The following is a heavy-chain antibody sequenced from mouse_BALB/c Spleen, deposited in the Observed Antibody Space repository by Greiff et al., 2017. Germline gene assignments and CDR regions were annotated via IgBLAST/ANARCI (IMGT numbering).Heavy chain of an antibody. CDR1: GYAFTNYL. J-gene: IGHJ3*01. CDR2: INPGSGGT. CDR3: ARCDYDEASVAY. D-gene: IGHD2-4*01. Sequence: QVQLQQSGAELVRPGTSVKVSCKASGYAFTNYLIEWVKQRPGQGLEWIGVINPGSGGTNYNEKFKGKATLTADKSSSTAYMQLSSLTSDDSAVYFCARCDYDEASVAYWGQGTLVTVSA. V-gene: IGHV1-54*03.